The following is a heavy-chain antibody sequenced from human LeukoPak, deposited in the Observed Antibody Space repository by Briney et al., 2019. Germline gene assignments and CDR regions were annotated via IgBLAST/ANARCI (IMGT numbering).Heavy chain of an antibody. CDR1: AYRFTDHN. CDR2: IKPDSGDT. Sequence: ASVKVSCKTSAYRFTDHNIHWVRQAPGYGLEWMGWIKPDSGDTNYAQRFQGRVTITRNTSISTAYMELSSLRSEDTAVYYCARAYYGDYVRDAFDIWGQGTMVTVSS. CDR3: ARAYYGDYVRDAFDI. J-gene: IGHJ3*02. V-gene: IGHV1-2*02. D-gene: IGHD4-17*01.